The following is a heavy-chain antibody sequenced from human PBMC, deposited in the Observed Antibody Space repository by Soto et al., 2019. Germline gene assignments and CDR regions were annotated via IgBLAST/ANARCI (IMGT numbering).Heavy chain of an antibody. J-gene: IGHJ4*02. CDR2: ISGSGGST. V-gene: IGHV3-23*01. CDR3: AKDPRRYRIAELDY. Sequence: HPGGSLRLSCAASGFTFSSYAMSWVRQAPGKGLEWVSAISGSGGSTYYADSVKGRFTISRDNSKNTLYLQMNSLRAEDTAVYYCAKDPRRYRIAELDYWGQGTLVTVSS. D-gene: IGHD5-18*01. CDR1: GFTFSSYA.